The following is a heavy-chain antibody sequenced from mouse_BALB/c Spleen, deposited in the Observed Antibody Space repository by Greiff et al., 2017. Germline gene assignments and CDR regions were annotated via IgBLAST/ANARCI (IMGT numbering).Heavy chain of an antibody. J-gene: IGHJ4*01. CDR1: GYTLTSYW. CDR3: TRDAMDY. CDR2: IYPSDSYT. V-gene: IGHV1-69*02. Sequence: QVQLQQSGAELVRPGASVKLSCKASGYTLTSYWINWVKQRPGQGLEWIGNIYPSDSYTNYNQKFKDKATLTVDKSSSTAYMQLSSPTSEDSAVYYCTRDAMDYWGQGTSVTVSS.